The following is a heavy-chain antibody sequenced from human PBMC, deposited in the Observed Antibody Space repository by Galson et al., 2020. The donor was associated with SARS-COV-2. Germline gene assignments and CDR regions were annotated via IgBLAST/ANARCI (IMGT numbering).Heavy chain of an antibody. D-gene: IGHD3-10*01. J-gene: IGHJ3*02. Sequence: SETLSLTCTVSGGSISSYYWSWIRQPAGKGLEWIGRIYTSGSTNYNPSLKSRVTMSVDTSKNQFSLKLSSVTAADTAVYYCARDWGSRQYGAFDIWGQGTMVTVSS. V-gene: IGHV4-4*07. CDR2: IYTSGST. CDR3: ARDWGSRQYGAFDI. CDR1: GGSISSYY.